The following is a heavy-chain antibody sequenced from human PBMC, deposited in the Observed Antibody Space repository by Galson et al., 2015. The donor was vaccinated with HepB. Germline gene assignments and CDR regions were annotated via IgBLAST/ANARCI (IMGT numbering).Heavy chain of an antibody. J-gene: IGHJ6*03. CDR1: GFTFYSYG. Sequence: SLRLSCAASGFTFYSYGMHWVRQAPGKGLEWVALISHDGNSKYYADSVRGRFTISRDNSKNTLYLQMNSLRGEDTALYYCAKDEKQLAIPYYYYYMDVWGKGTTVTVSS. V-gene: IGHV3-30*18. CDR3: AKDEKQLAIPYYYYYMDV. D-gene: IGHD3-3*02. CDR2: ISHDGNSK.